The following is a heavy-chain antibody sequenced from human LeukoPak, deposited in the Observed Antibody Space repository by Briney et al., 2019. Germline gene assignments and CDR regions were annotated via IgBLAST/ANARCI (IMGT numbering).Heavy chain of an antibody. CDR3: AKIMVGGGAFDI. V-gene: IGHV3-23*01. CDR1: GFTFSSYA. D-gene: IGHD2-8*01. J-gene: IGHJ3*02. CDR2: ISGSGGST. Sequence: GGPLRLSCAASGFTFSSYAMSWVRQAPGKGLEWVSAISGSGGSTYYADSVKGRFTISRDNSKNTLYLQMNSLRAEDTAVYYCAKIMVGGGAFDIWGQGTMVTVSS.